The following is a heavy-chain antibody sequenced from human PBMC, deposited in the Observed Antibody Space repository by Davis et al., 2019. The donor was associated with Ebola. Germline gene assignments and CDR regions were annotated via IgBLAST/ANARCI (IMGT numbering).Heavy chain of an antibody. CDR1: GYSFTSYW. V-gene: IGHV5-51*01. J-gene: IGHJ6*02. D-gene: IGHD2-15*01. Sequence: PGGSLRLSCAASGYSFTSYWIGWVRQMPGKGLEWMGIIYPGDSDTRYSPSFQGQVTISADKSISTAYLQWSSLKASDTAMYYCARQEVVAATPYYYYGMDVWGQGTTVTVSS. CDR3: ARQEVVAATPYYYYGMDV. CDR2: IYPGDSDT.